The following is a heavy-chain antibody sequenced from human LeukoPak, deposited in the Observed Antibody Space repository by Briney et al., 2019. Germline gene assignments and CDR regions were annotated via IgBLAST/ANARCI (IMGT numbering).Heavy chain of an antibody. V-gene: IGHV3-30*04. CDR1: GFTFSSYE. D-gene: IGHD1/OR15-1a*01. CDR3: ARADRLGTPVGTPNNNYYGMDV. CDR2: ISYDGKNK. J-gene: IGHJ6*02. Sequence: GGSLRLSCAASGFTFSSYEMNWVRQAPGKGLEGVAIISYDGKNKYYADSVKGRFTISRDNPKNTLYLDMNSLRGEDTAVYYCARADRLGTPVGTPNNNYYGMDVWGPGTTVTVSS.